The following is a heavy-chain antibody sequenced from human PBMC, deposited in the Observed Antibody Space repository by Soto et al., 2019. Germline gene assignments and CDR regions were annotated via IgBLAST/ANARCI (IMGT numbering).Heavy chain of an antibody. CDR2: INAGNGNT. D-gene: IGHD6-13*01. V-gene: IGHV1-3*01. J-gene: IGHJ5*01. CDR1: GYTFSRYA. CDR3: ARDQQFRNWFDS. Sequence: ASVKVSCKASGYTFSRYAIHWVRQAPGQRLEWMGWINAGNGNTKYSQKFEGRVTLTTDTSANTVYMELSSPRFEDTALYYCARDQQFRNWFDSWGQGTLVTVSS.